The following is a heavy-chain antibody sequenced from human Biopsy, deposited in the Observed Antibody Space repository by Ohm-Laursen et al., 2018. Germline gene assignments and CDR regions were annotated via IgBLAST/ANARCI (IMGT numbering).Heavy chain of an antibody. D-gene: IGHD3-22*01. Sequence: SLRLSCAASGFTFSSYGMHWVRQAPGKGLEWVGRIKNEIDGGTTDYAAPVKGRFTILRDDSKNMLFLQMDSLKTEDTAVYYCTHHYDASDDVFDIWGQGTVVTVSS. J-gene: IGHJ3*02. CDR1: GFTFSSYG. CDR3: THHYDASDDVFDI. V-gene: IGHV3-15*01. CDR2: IKNEIDGGTT.